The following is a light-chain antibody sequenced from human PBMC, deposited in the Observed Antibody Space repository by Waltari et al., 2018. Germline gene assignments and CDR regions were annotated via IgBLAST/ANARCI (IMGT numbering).Light chain of an antibody. Sequence: DIVMTQSPDSLAVSLGERATINCKSSQSVLYSSNNKNYLAWYQQKPGKPPKLLIYRASTRESGVPDRFSGGGSGTDFTLTISSLQAEDVAVYYCQQYYSTPGYTFGQGTKLEIK. CDR1: QSVLYSSNNKNY. J-gene: IGKJ2*01. CDR3: QQYYSTPGYT. CDR2: RAS. V-gene: IGKV4-1*01.